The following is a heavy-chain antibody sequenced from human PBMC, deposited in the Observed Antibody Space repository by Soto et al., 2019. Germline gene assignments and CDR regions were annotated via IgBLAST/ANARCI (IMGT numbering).Heavy chain of an antibody. J-gene: IGHJ6*02. CDR3: AKAPYSNYENYGMDV. V-gene: IGHV3-43D*04. Sequence: RGGSLRLSCAASGFTFDDYAMHWVRQAPGKGLEWVSLISWDGGSTYYADSVKGRFTISRDNSKNSLYLQMNSLRAEDTALYYCAKAPYSNYENYGMDVWGQGTTVTAAS. CDR1: GFTFDDYA. D-gene: IGHD4-4*01. CDR2: ISWDGGST.